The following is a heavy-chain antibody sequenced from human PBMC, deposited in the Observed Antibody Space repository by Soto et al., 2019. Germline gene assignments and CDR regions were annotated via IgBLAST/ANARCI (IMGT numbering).Heavy chain of an antibody. CDR2: ISGSSGSK. D-gene: IGHD4-17*01. V-gene: IGHV3-11*06. J-gene: IGHJ4*02. Sequence: GGSLRLSCAASGFIFNDYYMSWIRQAPGKGLEWLSNISGSSGSKKYADAGKGRFTISRDNAKKSLYLEMHSLRAEDTAVYYCARYAAEVTTFFDHWGQGTLVTVSS. CDR1: GFIFNDYY. CDR3: ARYAAEVTTFFDH.